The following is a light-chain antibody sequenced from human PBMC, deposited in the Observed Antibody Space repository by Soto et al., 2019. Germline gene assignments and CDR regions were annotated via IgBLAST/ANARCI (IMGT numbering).Light chain of an antibody. CDR2: SNN. J-gene: IGLJ3*02. CDR3: AAWDDSLRGGV. CDR1: SSNIGSNY. V-gene: IGLV1-47*02. Sequence: QSVLTQPPSASGTPGQRVTISCSGSSSNIGSNYVYWYQQLPGTAPKLLIYSNNQRPSGVPDRFSGSKSGTSASLAISGLRSEDEADYYCAAWDDSLRGGVFGGGTKLTVL.